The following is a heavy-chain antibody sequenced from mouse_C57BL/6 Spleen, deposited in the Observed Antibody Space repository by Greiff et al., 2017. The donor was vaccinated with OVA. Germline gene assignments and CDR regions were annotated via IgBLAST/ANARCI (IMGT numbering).Heavy chain of an antibody. D-gene: IGHD1-1*01. J-gene: IGHJ4*01. CDR1: GYAFSSYW. Sequence: VQRVESGAELVKPGASVKISCKASGYAFSSYWMNWVKQRPGKGLEWIGQIYPGDGDTNYNGKFKGKATLTADKSSSTAYMQLSSLTSEDSAVYFCARIGATVVATKDYAMDYWGQGTSVTVSS. V-gene: IGHV1-80*01. CDR3: ARIGATVVATKDYAMDY. CDR2: IYPGDGDT.